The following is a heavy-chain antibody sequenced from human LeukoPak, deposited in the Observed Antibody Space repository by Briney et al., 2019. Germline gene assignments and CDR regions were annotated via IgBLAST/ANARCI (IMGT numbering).Heavy chain of an antibody. Sequence: SETLSLTCAVSGGSISSSNWWSWVRQPPGKGLEWIGEIYHSGSTNYNPSLRSRVTISVDKSKNQFSLKLSSVTAADTAVYYCARGPMDFDWSLALDPWGQRTLVTVSS. V-gene: IGHV4-4*02. CDR1: GGSISSSNW. CDR2: IYHSGST. CDR3: ARGPMDFDWSLALDP. D-gene: IGHD3-9*01. J-gene: IGHJ5*02.